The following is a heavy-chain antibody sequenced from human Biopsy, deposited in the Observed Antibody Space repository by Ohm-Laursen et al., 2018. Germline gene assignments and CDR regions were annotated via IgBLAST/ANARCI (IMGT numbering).Heavy chain of an antibody. V-gene: IGHV1-18*01. Sequence: ASVKVSRKSSGYTFTNYGISWVRQAPGHGLEWMGWINAYNGNTNYAQKLQGRVTMTTDTSTSTAYMELRSLRSDDTALYYCARDRTPYYDFWSGKSFDNWFDPWGQGTLVTVSS. CDR3: ARDRTPYYDFWSGKSFDNWFDP. CDR1: GYTFTNYG. CDR2: INAYNGNT. D-gene: IGHD3-3*01. J-gene: IGHJ5*02.